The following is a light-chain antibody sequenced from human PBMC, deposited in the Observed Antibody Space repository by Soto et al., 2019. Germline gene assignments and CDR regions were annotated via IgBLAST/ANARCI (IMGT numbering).Light chain of an antibody. CDR3: QNYNNWPREGN. J-gene: IGKJ3*01. CDR1: QSLSSN. Sequence: EIVMTQSPATLSVSPGERATLSCRASQSLSSNLAWYQQKPGQAPRLLIYGASTRATGIPARFSGSGSGTDFTLTISSLQSEDFAVYYCQNYNNWPREGNFGPGTTVDIK. CDR2: GAS. V-gene: IGKV3-15*01.